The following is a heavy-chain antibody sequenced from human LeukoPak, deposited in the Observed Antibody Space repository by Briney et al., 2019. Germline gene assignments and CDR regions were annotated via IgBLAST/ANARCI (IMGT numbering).Heavy chain of an antibody. V-gene: IGHV4-4*07. D-gene: IGHD6-13*01. CDR2: IYTSGST. Sequence: PSETLSLTCTVSGGSISGYDWSWIRQPAGKGLEWIGRIYTSGSTNYNPSLKSRVTMSVDTSKNQFSLKLSSVTAADTAMYFCARTSSSSSSNGMEVWGQGTTVTVSS. CDR3: ARTSSSSSSNGMEV. CDR1: GGSISGYD. J-gene: IGHJ6*02.